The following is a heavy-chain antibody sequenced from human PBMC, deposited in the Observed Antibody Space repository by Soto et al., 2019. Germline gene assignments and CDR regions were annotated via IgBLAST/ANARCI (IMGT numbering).Heavy chain of an antibody. Sequence: GGSLRLSCAASGFTFSSYAMSWVRQAPGKGLEWVSAISGSGGSTYYADSVKGRFTISRDNSKNTLYLQMNSLRAEDTAVYYCAKDPYCSSTSCYGMDAFDTWGQGTMVTVSS. D-gene: IGHD2-2*01. CDR3: AKDPYCSSTSCYGMDAFDT. CDR2: ISGSGGST. J-gene: IGHJ3*02. CDR1: GFTFSSYA. V-gene: IGHV3-23*01.